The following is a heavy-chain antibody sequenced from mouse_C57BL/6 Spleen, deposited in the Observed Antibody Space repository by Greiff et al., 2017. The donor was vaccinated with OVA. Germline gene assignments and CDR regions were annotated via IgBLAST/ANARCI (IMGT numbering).Heavy chain of an antibody. Sequence: VQLQQSGPGLVQPSQSLSITCTVSGFSLTSYGVHWVRQSPGKGLEWLGVIWSGGSTDYNAAFISRLSISKDNSKSQVFFKMNSLQADDTAIYYCARNPHYYGSSYPYWYFDVWGTGTTVTVSS. V-gene: IGHV2-2*01. D-gene: IGHD1-1*01. CDR1: GFSLTSYG. J-gene: IGHJ1*03. CDR2: IWSGGST. CDR3: ARNPHYYGSSYPYWYFDV.